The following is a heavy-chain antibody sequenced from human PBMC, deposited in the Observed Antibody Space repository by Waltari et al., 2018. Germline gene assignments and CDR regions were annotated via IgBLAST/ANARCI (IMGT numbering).Heavy chain of an antibody. V-gene: IGHV3-30*18. CDR3: AKAPGGMGGVAN. CDR1: GFTFSSYG. CDR2: ISYDGSNK. Sequence: QVQLVESGGGVVQPGRSLRLSCAASGFTFSSYGMHWVRQAPGKGLCWVAVISYDGSNKYYADSVKGRFTISRDNSKNTLYLQMNSLRAEDTAVYYCAKAPGGMGGVANWGQGTLVTVSS. J-gene: IGHJ4*02. D-gene: IGHD3-16*01.